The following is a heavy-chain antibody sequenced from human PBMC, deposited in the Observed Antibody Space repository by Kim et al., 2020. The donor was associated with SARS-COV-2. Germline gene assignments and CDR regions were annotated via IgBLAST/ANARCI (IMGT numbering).Heavy chain of an antibody. CDR3: ARWGGYGSGSYCYFDY. J-gene: IGHJ4*02. Sequence: SVKGRFTISRDNSKNTLYLQMNSLRAEDTAVYYCARWGGYGSGSYCYFDYWGQGTLVTVSS. D-gene: IGHD3-10*01. V-gene: IGHV3-30*01.